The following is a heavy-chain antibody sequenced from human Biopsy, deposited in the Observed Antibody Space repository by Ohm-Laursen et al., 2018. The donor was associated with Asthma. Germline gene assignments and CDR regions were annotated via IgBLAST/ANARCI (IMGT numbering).Heavy chain of an antibody. Sequence: SLRLSCAASGFTFSNYGMHWARQAPGKGLDWVAVISFDGSNKNYTDSVKGRFTISRDNSKNTLDLQMNSLRGDDTAVYYCVRWRSGYPDHYSDFWGLGTLVTVSS. V-gene: IGHV3-30*03. D-gene: IGHD2-21*01. CDR1: GFTFSNYG. CDR2: ISFDGSNK. J-gene: IGHJ4*02. CDR3: VRWRSGYPDHYSDF.